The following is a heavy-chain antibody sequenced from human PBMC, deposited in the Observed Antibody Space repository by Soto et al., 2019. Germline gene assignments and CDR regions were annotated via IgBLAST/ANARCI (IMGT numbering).Heavy chain of an antibody. CDR1: GFTFSSYG. J-gene: IGHJ3*02. CDR3: ARDIFAQTAHNDAFDI. Sequence: GGSLRLSCAASGFTFSSYGMHWVRQAPGKGLEWVAVIWYDGSNKYYADSVKGRFTISRDNSKNTLYLQMNSLRAEDTAVYYCARDIFAQTAHNDAFDIWGQGTMVTVSS. V-gene: IGHV3-33*01. D-gene: IGHD3-3*01. CDR2: IWYDGSNK.